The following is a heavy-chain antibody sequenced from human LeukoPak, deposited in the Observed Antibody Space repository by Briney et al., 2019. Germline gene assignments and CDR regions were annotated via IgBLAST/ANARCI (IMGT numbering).Heavy chain of an antibody. D-gene: IGHD3-10*01. CDR3: ARVPRRGYYYGSGSYYYFDY. Sequence: RGESLKISCKGSGYSFTSYWIGWVRQMPGEGLEWMGIIYPGDSDTRYSPSFQGQVTISADKSISTAYLQWSSLKASDTAMYYCARVPRRGYYYGSGSYYYFDYWGQGTLVTVSS. CDR1: GYSFTSYW. V-gene: IGHV5-51*01. CDR2: IYPGDSDT. J-gene: IGHJ4*02.